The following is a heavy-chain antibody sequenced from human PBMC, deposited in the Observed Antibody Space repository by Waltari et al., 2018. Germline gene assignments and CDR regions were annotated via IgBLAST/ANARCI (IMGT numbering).Heavy chain of an antibody. J-gene: IGHJ4*02. Sequence: EVQLLESGGGLVQPGGSLRLSCAASGFTFSSYAMSWVRQAPGKGLEWVSAISGIGCITYYPDSVKGRFTISRDNSKNTLYLQMNSLRAEDTAVYYCAKASMALGATLVDYWGQGTLVTVSS. CDR1: GFTFSSYA. CDR2: ISGIGCIT. D-gene: IGHD1-26*01. V-gene: IGHV3-23*01. CDR3: AKASMALGATLVDY.